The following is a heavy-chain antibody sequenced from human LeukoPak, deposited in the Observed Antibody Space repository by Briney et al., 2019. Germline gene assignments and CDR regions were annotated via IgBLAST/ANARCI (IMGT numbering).Heavy chain of an antibody. J-gene: IGHJ6*02. CDR3: AIAFWLAAPSV. CDR2: INAGNGNT. D-gene: IGHD3-9*01. Sequence: ASVKVSCKASGYTFTSYAMHWVRQAPGQRLEWMGWINAGNGNTKYSQKFQGRVTITRDTSASTAYMELSCLRSEDTAVYYCAIAFWLAAPSVWGQGTTVTVSS. CDR1: GYTFTSYA. V-gene: IGHV1-3*01.